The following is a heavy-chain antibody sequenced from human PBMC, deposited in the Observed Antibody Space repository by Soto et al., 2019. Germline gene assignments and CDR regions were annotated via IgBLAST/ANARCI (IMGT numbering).Heavy chain of an antibody. J-gene: IGHJ4*02. V-gene: IGHV4-31*03. CDR1: GGSISSGGYY. CDR3: AREPSI. Sequence: QVQLQESGPGLVKPSQTLSLTCTVSGGSISSGGYYWSWTRQHPGKGLEWIGYIYYSGSPYYNPSLKSRVTISVGTSKTQFALKLSFVTGADTAVYYCAREPSIWGQGTLVTVSS. CDR2: IYYSGSP.